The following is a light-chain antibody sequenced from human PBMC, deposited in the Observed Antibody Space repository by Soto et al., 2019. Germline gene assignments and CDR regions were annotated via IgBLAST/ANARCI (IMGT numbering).Light chain of an antibody. J-gene: IGKJ4*01. CDR1: QSVSIY. Sequence: EIVLTQSPATLSLSPGERATLSCRASQSVSIYLAWYQQKPGQAPRLLIYDASNRATGIPGRFSGSGSGTDFTLTISSLEPEDFAVYYCQQRSNWPPTFGGGTKVEIK. CDR2: DAS. CDR3: QQRSNWPPT. V-gene: IGKV3-11*01.